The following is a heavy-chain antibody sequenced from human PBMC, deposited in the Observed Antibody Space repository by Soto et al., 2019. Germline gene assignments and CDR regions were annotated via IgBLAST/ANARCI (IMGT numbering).Heavy chain of an antibody. CDR1: GFTFSSYA. D-gene: IGHD1-7*01. J-gene: IGHJ6*02. CDR2: ISGSGGST. Sequence: GGSLRLSCAASGFTFSSYAMSWVRQAPGKGLEWVSAISGSGGSTYYADSVKGRFTISRDNSKNTLYLQMNSLRAEDTAVYYCAGLTGTTFEPYYYYGMDVWGQGTTVTVSS. CDR3: AGLTGTTFEPYYYYGMDV. V-gene: IGHV3-23*01.